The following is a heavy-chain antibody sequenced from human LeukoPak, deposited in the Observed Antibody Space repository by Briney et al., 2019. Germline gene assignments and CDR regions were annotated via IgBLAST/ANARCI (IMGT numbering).Heavy chain of an antibody. V-gene: IGHV1-69*05. D-gene: IGHD2-21*02. CDR1: GGTFSSYA. Sequence: SVKLSCKASGGTFSSYAVSWVRQAPGRGFEWKGRIIPVFGTTKYAQMFQGRVTITTDKSTGTAYMELSRLRSGDTAVYYCARERGLVTTTFDSWGQGVLVTVSS. J-gene: IGHJ5*01. CDR3: ARERGLVTTTFDS. CDR2: IIPVFGTT.